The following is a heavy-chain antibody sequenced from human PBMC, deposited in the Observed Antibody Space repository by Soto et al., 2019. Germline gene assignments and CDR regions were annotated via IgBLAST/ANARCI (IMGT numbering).Heavy chain of an antibody. J-gene: IGHJ6*02. CDR3: TTRITIFGVVPYGMDV. V-gene: IGHV3-15*01. Sequence: PWGSLRLSCAASGFTFSNAWMSWVRQAPGKGLEWVGRIKSKTDGGTTDYAAPVKGRFTISRDDSKNTLYLQMNSLKTEDTAVYYCTTRITIFGVVPYGMDVWGQGTTVTVSS. CDR1: GFTFSNAW. D-gene: IGHD3-3*01. CDR2: IKSKTDGGTT.